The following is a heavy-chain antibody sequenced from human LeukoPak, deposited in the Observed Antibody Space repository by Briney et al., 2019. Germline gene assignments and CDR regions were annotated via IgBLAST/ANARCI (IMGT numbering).Heavy chain of an antibody. CDR2: IIPIFGTA. CDR1: GGTFSSYA. J-gene: IGHJ5*02. D-gene: IGHD1-14*01. V-gene: IGHV1-69*05. CDR3: ARDGRLAGHRAVIGWFDP. Sequence: ASVKVSCMASGGTFSSYAISWVRQAPGQGLEWMGGIIPIFGTANYAQKFQGRVTITTDESTSTAYMELSSLRSEDTAVYYCARDGRLAGHRAVIGWFDPWGQGTLVTVSS.